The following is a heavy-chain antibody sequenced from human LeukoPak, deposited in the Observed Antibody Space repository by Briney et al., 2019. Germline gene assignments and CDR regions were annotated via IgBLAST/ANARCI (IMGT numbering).Heavy chain of an antibody. J-gene: IGHJ4*02. CDR1: GGSFSGYY. V-gene: IGHV4-34*01. D-gene: IGHD5-18*01. CDR3: ARKSVDTAMVTALSH. Sequence: PSETLSLTCAVYGGSFSGYYWSWIRQPPGTGLEWIGEINHSGSTNYNPSLKSRVTISVETSKNQFSLKLSSVTAADTAVYYCARKSVDTAMVTALSHWGQGTLVTVSS. CDR2: INHSGST.